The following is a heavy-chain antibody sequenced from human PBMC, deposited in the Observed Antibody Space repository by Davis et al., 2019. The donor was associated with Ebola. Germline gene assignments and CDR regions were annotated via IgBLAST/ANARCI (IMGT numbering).Heavy chain of an antibody. V-gene: IGHV3-49*04. CDR1: GFTFRDYP. J-gene: IGHJ6*04. CDR2: FISKPYGGTS. Sequence: GGSLRLSCIGSGFTFRDYPINWVRQAPGRGLEWVGFFISKPYGGTSEYAASVRGRFTISRDDSKSIAYLQMDSLKTEDTAVYYCTTFYYGLADWGKGTTVTVSA. CDR3: TTFYYGLAD.